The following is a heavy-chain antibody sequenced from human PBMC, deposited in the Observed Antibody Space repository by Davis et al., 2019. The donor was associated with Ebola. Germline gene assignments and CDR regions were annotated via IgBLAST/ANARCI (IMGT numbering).Heavy chain of an antibody. CDR1: GYTFNSYY. D-gene: IGHD7-27*01. Sequence: ASVKVSCKVSGYTFNSYYIHWVRQAPGQGLEWMGIINPSGGSTTYAQKFQGRVTMTRDTSTRTVYMELSSLRSEDTAVYYCARDGSTSDQKTGELDYWGQGPLVTVSS. CDR2: INPSGGST. CDR3: ARDGSTSDQKTGELDY. J-gene: IGHJ4*02. V-gene: IGHV1-46*02.